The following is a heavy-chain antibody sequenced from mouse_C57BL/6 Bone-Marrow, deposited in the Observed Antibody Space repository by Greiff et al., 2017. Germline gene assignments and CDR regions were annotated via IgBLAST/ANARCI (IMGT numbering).Heavy chain of an antibody. CDR2: IHPNSGST. V-gene: IGHV1-64*01. J-gene: IGHJ2*01. D-gene: IGHD1-1*01. Sequence: VQLQQPGAELVKPGASVKLSCMASGYTFTSYWMHWVKQRPGQGLEWIGMIHPNSGSTNYNEKFKSKATLTVDKSSSTAYMQLSSLTSEDSAVYYCARPYYYDSSPYFDDWGKGTTRTVAS. CDR1: GYTFTSYW. CDR3: ARPYYYDSSPYFDD.